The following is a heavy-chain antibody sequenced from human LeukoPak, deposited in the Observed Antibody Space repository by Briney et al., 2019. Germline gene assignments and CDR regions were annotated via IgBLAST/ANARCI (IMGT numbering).Heavy chain of an antibody. CDR2: IYPGDSDT. CDR1: GYSFTSYW. V-gene: IGHV5-51*01. Sequence: LGESLKISCKGSGYSFTSYWIGWVRQMPGKGLEWMGIIYPGDSDTRYSPSFQGQVTISADRSISTAYLQWSSLKASDTAVYYCARPSSLRYFDWLLFDYWGQGTLVTVSS. D-gene: IGHD3-9*01. J-gene: IGHJ4*02. CDR3: ARPSSLRYFDWLLFDY.